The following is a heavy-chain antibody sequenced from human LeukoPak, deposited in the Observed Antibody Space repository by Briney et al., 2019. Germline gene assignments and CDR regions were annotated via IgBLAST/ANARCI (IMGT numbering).Heavy chain of an antibody. V-gene: IGHV3-23*01. D-gene: IGHD3-22*01. CDR3: AKISTPYDSSGYYFY. Sequence: GGSLRLSCAASGFTFSSYAMSWVRQAPGKGLEWVSGISGSGGGTYYADSVKGRFTISRDNSKNTLYLQKNSLSAEDTAVYYCAKISTPYDSSGYYFYWGQGTLVAVSS. CDR1: GFTFSSYA. CDR2: ISGSGGGT. J-gene: IGHJ4*02.